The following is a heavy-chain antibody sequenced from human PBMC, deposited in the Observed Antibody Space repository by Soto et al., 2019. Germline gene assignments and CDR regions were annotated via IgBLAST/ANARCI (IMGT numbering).Heavy chain of an antibody. V-gene: IGHV3-33*01. CDR3: VREGYFDG. Sequence: GGSLRLSCTASGFIFSTYGIHWVRQAPGKGLEWVAAIFYDGSNKYYADSVKGRFTISRDNSKNTVSLQMNSLRVEDTALYYCVREGYFDGWGQGTLVTVSS. D-gene: IGHD2-15*01. CDR1: GFIFSTYG. J-gene: IGHJ4*02. CDR2: IFYDGSNK.